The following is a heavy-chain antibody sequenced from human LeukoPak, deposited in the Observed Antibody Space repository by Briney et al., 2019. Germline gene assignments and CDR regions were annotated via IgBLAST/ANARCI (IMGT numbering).Heavy chain of an antibody. V-gene: IGHV1-69*05. D-gene: IGHD3-22*01. CDR1: GGTFSSYA. Sequence: SVKVSCKASGGTFSSYAISWVRQAPGQGLEWMGGIIPIFGTANYAQKFQGRVTMTRDTSTSTVYMELSSLRSEDTAVYYCARVAHSSGYYGPSDYWGQGTLVTVSS. CDR3: ARVAHSSGYYGPSDY. J-gene: IGHJ4*02. CDR2: IIPIFGTA.